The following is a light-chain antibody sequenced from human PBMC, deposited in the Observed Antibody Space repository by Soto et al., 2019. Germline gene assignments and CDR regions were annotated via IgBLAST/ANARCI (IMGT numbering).Light chain of an antibody. J-gene: IGLJ1*01. CDR1: SSNIGAGYD. Sequence: QSVLTQPPSVSGAPGQRVTISCTGSSSNIGAGYDVHWYQQLPGTAPKLLIYVNSNRPSGVPDRFSGSKSGTSASLAITGLQADDEADYYCQSYDSSLSVYVFGTGTKVTVL. V-gene: IGLV1-40*01. CDR2: VNS. CDR3: QSYDSSLSVYV.